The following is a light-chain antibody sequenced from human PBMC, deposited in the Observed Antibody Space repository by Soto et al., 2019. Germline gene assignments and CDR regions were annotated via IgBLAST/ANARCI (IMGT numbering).Light chain of an antibody. CDR3: QQLNSYLFT. V-gene: IGKV1-9*01. CDR2: AAS. CDR1: QGISSY. J-gene: IGKJ3*01. Sequence: DIQLTQSPSCLSASVGDRVTITCRASQGISSYLAWYQQKPGKAPKLLIYAASTLQSGVPSRFRGSGSGTEFTLTISSLQPEDFATYSCQQLNSYLFTFGPGTKVDIK.